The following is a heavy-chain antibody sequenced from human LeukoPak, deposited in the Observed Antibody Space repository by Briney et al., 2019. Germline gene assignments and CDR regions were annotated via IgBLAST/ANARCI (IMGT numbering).Heavy chain of an antibody. CDR1: GYTFTSYD. CDR3: ARLGIAAAGVGLQSYYYYYYMDV. Sequence: GASVKVSCKASGYTFTSYDINWVRQATGQGLEWMGWMNPNSGNTGYAQKFQGRVTMTRNTSISTAYLQWSSLKASDTAMYYCARLGIAAAGVGLQSYYYYYYMDVWGKGTTVTVSS. D-gene: IGHD6-13*01. CDR2: MNPNSGNT. J-gene: IGHJ6*03. V-gene: IGHV1-8*01.